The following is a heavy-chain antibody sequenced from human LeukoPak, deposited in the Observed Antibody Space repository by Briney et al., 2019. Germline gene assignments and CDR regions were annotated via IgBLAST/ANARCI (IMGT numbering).Heavy chain of an antibody. Sequence: SVKVSCKASGYTFTSYGISWVRQAPGQGLEWMGRIIPILGIANYAQKFRGRVTITADKSTGTAYMELSSLRSEDTAVYYCARDSDIVVVVAATVHYGMDVWGQGTTVTVSS. CDR3: ARDSDIVVVVAATVHYGMDV. CDR2: IIPILGIA. D-gene: IGHD2-15*01. CDR1: GYTFTSYG. J-gene: IGHJ6*02. V-gene: IGHV1-69*04.